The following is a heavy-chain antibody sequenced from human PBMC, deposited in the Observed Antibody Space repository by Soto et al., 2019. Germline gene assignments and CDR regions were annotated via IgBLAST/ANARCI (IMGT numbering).Heavy chain of an antibody. D-gene: IGHD3-22*01. CDR2: ISGSGGST. V-gene: IGHV3-23*01. CDR1: GFTFSSYA. CDR3: AKSRATYYYASSSYSDFDY. Sequence: PGGSLRLSCAASGFTFSSYAMSWGRQAPGKGLEWVSAISGSGGSTYYADSVKGRFTISRDNSKNTLYLQMNSLRAEDTTVYYCAKSRATYYYASSSYSDFDYWGQGTLVTVSS. J-gene: IGHJ4*02.